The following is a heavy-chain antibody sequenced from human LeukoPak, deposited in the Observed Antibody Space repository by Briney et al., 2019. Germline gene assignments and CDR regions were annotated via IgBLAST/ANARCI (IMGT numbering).Heavy chain of an antibody. D-gene: IGHD4/OR15-4a*01. J-gene: IGHJ4*02. CDR3: ARSANSKVGYFDY. V-gene: IGHV3-66*02. CDR1: GFTVSSNY. CDR2: IYSGGST. Sequence: GGSLRLSCAASGFTVSSNYMSWVRQAPGKGLEWVAVIYSGGSTYYADSVKGRFTISRDNSKNTLYLQLNSMRAEDTAVYYCARSANSKVGYFDYWGQGTLVTVSS.